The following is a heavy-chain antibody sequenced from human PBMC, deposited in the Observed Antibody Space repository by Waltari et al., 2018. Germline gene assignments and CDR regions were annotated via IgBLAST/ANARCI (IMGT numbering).Heavy chain of an antibody. CDR1: GFTFSSYS. D-gene: IGHD3-3*01. CDR3: VRVTAYDFWSGYPDY. J-gene: IGHJ4*02. Sequence: EVQLVESGGGLVKPGGSLRLSCAASGFTFSSYSMNWVRQAPGKGLEWVSSISSSSSYIYYADSVKGRFTISRDNAKNSLYLQMNSLRAEDTAVYYCVRVTAYDFWSGYPDYWGQGTLVTVSS. CDR2: ISSSSSYI. V-gene: IGHV3-21*01.